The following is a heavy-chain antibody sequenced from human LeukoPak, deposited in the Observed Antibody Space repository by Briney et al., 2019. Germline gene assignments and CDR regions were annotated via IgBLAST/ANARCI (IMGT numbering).Heavy chain of an antibody. V-gene: IGHV3-7*01. J-gene: IGHJ6*03. CDR2: IKQDGSEK. CDR3: ARVAVGSSWRGGYYYYYYMDV. D-gene: IGHD6-13*01. CDR1: GFTFSSYW. Sequence: PGGSLRLSCAASGFTFSSYWMSWVRQAPGKGLEWVANIKQDGSEKYYVDSVKGRFTISRDNAKNSLYLQMNSLRAEDTAVYYCARVAVGSSWRGGYYYYYYMDVWGKGTTVTVSS.